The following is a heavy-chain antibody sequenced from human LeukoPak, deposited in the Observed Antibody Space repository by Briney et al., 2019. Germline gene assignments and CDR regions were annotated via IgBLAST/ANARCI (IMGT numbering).Heavy chain of an antibody. J-gene: IGHJ4*02. CDR2: ISYDGDT. Sequence: PSETLSLTCSVSGVSISSISYFWGWVRQPPGKGLEWIGTISYDGDTYYSPSLRRRVTISAGTPKNPFSVKLTSLTAADTAVYYCARRSGPGGSRRPFDYWGQETLVTVSS. CDR1: GVSISSISYF. D-gene: IGHD4-23*01. V-gene: IGHV4-39*01. CDR3: ARRSGPGGSRRPFDY.